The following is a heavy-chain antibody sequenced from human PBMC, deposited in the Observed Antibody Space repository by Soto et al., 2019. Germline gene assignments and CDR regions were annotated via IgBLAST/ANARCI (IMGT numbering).Heavy chain of an antibody. D-gene: IGHD3-9*01. V-gene: IGHV3-30*18. Sequence: SLRLSCAASGFTFSSYGMHWVRQAPGKELEWVAVISYDGSNKYYADSVKGRFTISRDNSKNTLYLQMNSLRAEDTAVYYCAKDQVLRYFDWLSTPTLFDYWGQGT. CDR1: GFTFSSYG. J-gene: IGHJ4*02. CDR2: ISYDGSNK. CDR3: AKDQVLRYFDWLSTPTLFDY.